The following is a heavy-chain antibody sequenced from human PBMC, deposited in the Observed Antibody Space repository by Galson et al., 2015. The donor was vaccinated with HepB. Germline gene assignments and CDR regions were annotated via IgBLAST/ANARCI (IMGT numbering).Heavy chain of an antibody. CDR1: GFTFSSYW. CDR2: IKQDGSEK. J-gene: IGHJ4*02. V-gene: IGHV3-7*03. CDR3: ARDRGMYYYNSSPDY. Sequence: SLRLSCAASGFTFSSYWMSWVRQAPGKGLEWVANIKQDGSEKYYVDSVKGRFTISRDNAKNSLYLQMNSLRAEDTAVYYCARDRGMYYYNSSPDYWGQGTLVTVSS. D-gene: IGHD3-22*01.